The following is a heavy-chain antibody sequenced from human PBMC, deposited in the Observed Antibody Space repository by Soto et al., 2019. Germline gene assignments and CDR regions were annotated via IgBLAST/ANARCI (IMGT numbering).Heavy chain of an antibody. CDR2: ISYDGSNK. CDR3: AKGDYMITFGGVICDY. V-gene: IGHV3-30*18. D-gene: IGHD3-16*01. J-gene: IGHJ4*02. CDR1: GFTFSSYG. Sequence: GGSLRLSCAASGFTFSSYGMHWVRQAPGKGLEWVAVISYDGSNKYYADSVKGRFTISRDNSKNTLYLQMNSLRAEDTAVYYCAKGDYMITFGGVICDYWGQGTLVTVSS.